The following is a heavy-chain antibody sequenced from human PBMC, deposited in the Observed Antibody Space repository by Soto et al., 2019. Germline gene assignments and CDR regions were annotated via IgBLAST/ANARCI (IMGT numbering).Heavy chain of an antibody. V-gene: IGHV4-39*07. CDR3: ARRYGDQFDY. CDR2: IYSSENT. D-gene: IGHD4-17*01. Sequence: SETLSLTCTVSGGSVSTNSYSWGWIRQSPGKGLEWIGYIYSSENTYYNPSLLRRVTISVDTSKNQFSLKLSSVTAADTAVYYCARRYGDQFDYWGQGTLVTVSS. J-gene: IGHJ4*02. CDR1: GGSVSTNSYS.